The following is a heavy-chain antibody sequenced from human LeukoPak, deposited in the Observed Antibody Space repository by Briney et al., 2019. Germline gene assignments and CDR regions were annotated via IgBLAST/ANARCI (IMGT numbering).Heavy chain of an antibody. CDR3: AKAISRYYYDSSGPYYFDS. J-gene: IGHJ4*02. V-gene: IGHV3-23*01. D-gene: IGHD3-22*01. CDR1: GFTFTNYA. CDR2: ISGSGGST. Sequence: GGSLRLSCAASGFTFTNYAMSWVRQAPGEGLEWVSTISGSGGSTYYADSVKGRFTISRDISKNTLYLQIHSLRAEDTAVYYCAKAISRYYYDSSGPYYFDSWGQGTLVTVSS.